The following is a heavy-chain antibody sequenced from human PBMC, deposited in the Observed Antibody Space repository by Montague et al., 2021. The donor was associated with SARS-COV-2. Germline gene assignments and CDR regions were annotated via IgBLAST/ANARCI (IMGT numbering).Heavy chain of an antibody. J-gene: IGHJ4*02. CDR1: GFSLSTSGVG. D-gene: IGHD3-16*02. CDR3: ARRSPSFAEPYFDS. V-gene: IGHV2-5*02. CDR2: IYWDDDK. Sequence: PALVKPTQTLTLTCTFSGFSLSTSGVGVGWIRQPPGKALEWLALIYWDDDKRYSPSLKRRLTITKDTSKNQVVLTMTNMDPVDTATYYCARRSPSFAEPYFDSWGQGTLVTVSS.